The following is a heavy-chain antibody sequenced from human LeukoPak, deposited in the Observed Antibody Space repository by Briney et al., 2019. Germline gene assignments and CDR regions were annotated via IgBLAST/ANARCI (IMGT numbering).Heavy chain of an antibody. J-gene: IGHJ5*02. CDR3: AKAPYGSGSHNWFDP. Sequence: GGSLRLSCAASGFTFDDYAMHWVQQAPGKGLEWVSGISWNSGSIGYADSVKGRFTISRDNAKNSLYLQMNSLRAEDTALYYCAKAPYGSGSHNWFDPWGQGTLVTVSS. V-gene: IGHV3-9*01. D-gene: IGHD3-10*01. CDR2: ISWNSGSI. CDR1: GFTFDDYA.